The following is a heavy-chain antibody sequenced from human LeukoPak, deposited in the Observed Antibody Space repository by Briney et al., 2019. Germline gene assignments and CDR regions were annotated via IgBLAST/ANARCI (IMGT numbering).Heavy chain of an antibody. CDR2: INPSGGST. CDR3: ARSGDTAMVTVGWFDP. Sequence: ASVKVSCKASGYTFTSYYMHWVRQAPGQGLEWMGIINPSGGSTSYAQKFQGRVTMTRDTSTSTVYMEPSSLRSEDTAVYYCARSGDTAMVTVGWFDPWGQGTLVTVSS. V-gene: IGHV1-46*01. CDR1: GYTFTSYY. D-gene: IGHD5-18*01. J-gene: IGHJ5*02.